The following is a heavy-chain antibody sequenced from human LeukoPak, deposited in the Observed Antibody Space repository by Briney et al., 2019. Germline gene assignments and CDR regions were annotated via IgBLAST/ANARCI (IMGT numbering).Heavy chain of an antibody. CDR1: GYAFDCYA. Sequence: ASVELSCEAPGYAFDCYAMHWVRQAPGQRLEWMGWINAGNDNTKYSQKFQGRVTITRDTCASTAYMELSSLRSEDTAVYYCARDLGYCTGGTCYPNWFDPWGQGTLVTVSS. V-gene: IGHV1-3*01. CDR2: INAGNDNT. D-gene: IGHD2-15*01. J-gene: IGHJ5*02. CDR3: ARDLGYCTGGTCYPNWFDP.